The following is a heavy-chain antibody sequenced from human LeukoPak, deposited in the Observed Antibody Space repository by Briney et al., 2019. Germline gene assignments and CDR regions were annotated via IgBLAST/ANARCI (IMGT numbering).Heavy chain of an antibody. D-gene: IGHD6-19*01. J-gene: IGHJ4*02. V-gene: IGHV3-48*04. Sequence: GGSLRLSCAASGFTFSSYSMNWVRQAPGKGLEWVSYISSSSSTIYYADSVKGRFTISRDNAKNSLYLQMNSLRAEDTALYYCAKVRWLPWGYYFDYWGQGTLVTVSS. CDR1: GFTFSSYS. CDR3: AKVRWLPWGYYFDY. CDR2: ISSSSSTI.